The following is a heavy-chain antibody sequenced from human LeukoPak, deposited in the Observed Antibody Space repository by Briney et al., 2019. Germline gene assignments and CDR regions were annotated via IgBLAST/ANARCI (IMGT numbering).Heavy chain of an antibody. CDR1: GYTFTGYY. CDR2: INPNSGGT. CDR3: ARDYTYCSGGTCYDRFDY. Sequence: ASVKVSCKASGYTFTGYYMHWVRQAPGQGLEWMGWINPNSGGTNYAQKFQGWVTMTRDTSISTAYMELSRLRSDDTAVYYCARDYTYCSGGTCYDRFDYWGQGTLVTVSS. V-gene: IGHV1-2*04. J-gene: IGHJ4*02. D-gene: IGHD2-15*01.